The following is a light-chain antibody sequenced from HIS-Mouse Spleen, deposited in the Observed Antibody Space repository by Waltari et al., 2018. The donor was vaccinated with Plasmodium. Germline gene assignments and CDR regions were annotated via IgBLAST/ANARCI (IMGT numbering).Light chain of an antibody. CDR1: SSDVGGYNY. J-gene: IGLJ1*01. V-gene: IGLV2-14*03. CDR3: SSYTSSSTLNYV. Sequence: QSALTQPASVSGSPGQSITISCTGTSSDVGGYNYVSWYQQNPGKAPKLMIYDVINRPSGVSNRFSGSKSGNTASLTISGLQAEDEADYYCSSYTSSSTLNYVFGTGTKVTVL. CDR2: DVI.